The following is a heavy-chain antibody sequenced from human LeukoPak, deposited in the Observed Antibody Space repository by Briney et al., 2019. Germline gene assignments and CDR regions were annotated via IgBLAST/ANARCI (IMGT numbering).Heavy chain of an antibody. D-gene: IGHD1-14*01. CDR1: GYTFTGYD. Sequence: ASGKVSCKAAGYTFTGYDMAWVRDGPVQGLGWMGGINPNSGGPNYAQEFQGRVTMTRDTYISTAYMELSRLRSDATAVYYCARTMGNLFPGFDYWGQGTLVTVSS. J-gene: IGHJ4*02. CDR3: ARTMGNLFPGFDY. V-gene: IGHV1-2*02. CDR2: INPNSGGP.